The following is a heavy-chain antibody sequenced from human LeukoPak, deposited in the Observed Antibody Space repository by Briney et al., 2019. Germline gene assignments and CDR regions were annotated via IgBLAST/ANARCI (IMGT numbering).Heavy chain of an antibody. J-gene: IGHJ4*02. CDR3: AKGRIVGATSFDY. Sequence: GGSLRLSCAASGFIFSNYAMGWVRLAPGKGLEWVSSISGSSYTTYYADSVKGRLTISRDTSKNSLYLQMNSLRAEDTAVYYCAKGRIVGATSFDYWGQGTLVTVSS. CDR2: ISGSSYTT. CDR1: GFIFSNYA. V-gene: IGHV3-23*01. D-gene: IGHD1-26*01.